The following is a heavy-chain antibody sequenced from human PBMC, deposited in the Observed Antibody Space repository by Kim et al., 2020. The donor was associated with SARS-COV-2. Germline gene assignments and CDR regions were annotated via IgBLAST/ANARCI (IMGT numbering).Heavy chain of an antibody. Sequence: SETLSLTCTVSGGSISSSSYYWGWICQPPGKGLEWIGSIYYSGSTYYNPSLKSRVTISVDTSKNQFSLKLSSVTAADTAVYYCAGIVVVVAATQMLDYFDYCGQGTLVTVSS. V-gene: IGHV4-39*01. J-gene: IGHJ4*02. CDR3: AGIVVVVAATQMLDYFDY. D-gene: IGHD2-15*01. CDR2: IYYSGST. CDR1: GGSISSSSYY.